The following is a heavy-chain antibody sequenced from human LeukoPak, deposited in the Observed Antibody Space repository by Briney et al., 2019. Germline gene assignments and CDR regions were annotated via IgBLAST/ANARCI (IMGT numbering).Heavy chain of an antibody. J-gene: IGHJ5*02. CDR2: IIPIFGTA. D-gene: IGHD3-3*01. CDR1: GGTFSSYA. V-gene: IGHV1-69*13. CDR3: ARDQGGVLRFLEWLLYH. Sequence: SVKVSCKASGGTFSSYAISWVRQAPGQGLEWMGGIIPIFGTANYAQKFQGRVTITADESTSTAYMELSSLRSEDTAVYYCARDQGGVLRFLEWLLYHWGQGTLVTVSS.